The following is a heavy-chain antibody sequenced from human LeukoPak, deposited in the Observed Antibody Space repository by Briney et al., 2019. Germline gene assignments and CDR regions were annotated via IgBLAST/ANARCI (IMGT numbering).Heavy chain of an antibody. CDR2: ISGSGGST. CDR3: AKSVVVPAASDDY. J-gene: IGHJ4*02. V-gene: IGHV3-23*01. CDR1: GSTFSSYA. Sequence: GGSLRLSCAASGSTFSSYAMSWVRQAPGKGLEWVSAISGSGGSTYYADSVKGRFTISRDNSKNTLYLQINSLRAEDTAVYYCAKSVVVPAASDDYWGQGILVTVSS. D-gene: IGHD2-2*01.